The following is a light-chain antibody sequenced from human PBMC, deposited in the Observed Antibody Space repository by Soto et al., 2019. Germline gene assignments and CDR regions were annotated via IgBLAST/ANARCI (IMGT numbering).Light chain of an antibody. J-gene: IGKJ1*01. CDR2: DAS. CDR3: QHCDTSWP. V-gene: IGKV1-5*01. Sequence: DIQMTQSPSTLSASVGDRVTITCRASQSISSWLAWYQQKPGKAPKLLIYDASSLESGVPSRFSGSGSGTEFTLTISSLQPDDFATYYCQHCDTSWPFGQGTKVDI. CDR1: QSISSW.